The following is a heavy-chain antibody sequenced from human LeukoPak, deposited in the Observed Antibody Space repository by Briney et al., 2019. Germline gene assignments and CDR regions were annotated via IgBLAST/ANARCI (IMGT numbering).Heavy chain of an antibody. CDR1: GGSISSGGYY. J-gene: IGHJ5*02. D-gene: IGHD3-10*01. V-gene: IGHV4-31*03. CDR2: IYYSGST. Sequence: PSQTLSLTCTVSGGSISSGGYYWSWIRQHPGKGLEWIGYIYYSGSTYYNPSLKSRVTISVDTSKNQFSLKLSSVTAADTAVYYCARATPGTMRRFDPWGQGTLVTVS. CDR3: ARATPGTMRRFDP.